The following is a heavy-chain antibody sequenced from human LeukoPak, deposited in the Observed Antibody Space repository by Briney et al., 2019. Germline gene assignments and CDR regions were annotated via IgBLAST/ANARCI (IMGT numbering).Heavy chain of an antibody. CDR1: GFTFSSYA. CDR2: ISGSASST. CDR3: AQARGMSRYYYMDV. J-gene: IGHJ6*03. Sequence: GGSLRLSCAASGFTFSSYAMSWVRQAPGKGLEWVSAISGSASSTYYADSVKGRFTTSRDNSKNTLNLQMNSLRAEDTAVYYCAQARGMSRYYYMDVWGKGTTVTVSS. V-gene: IGHV3-23*01. D-gene: IGHD6-13*01.